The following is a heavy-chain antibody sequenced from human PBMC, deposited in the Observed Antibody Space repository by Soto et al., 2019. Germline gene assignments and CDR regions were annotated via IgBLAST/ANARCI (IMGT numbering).Heavy chain of an antibody. J-gene: IGHJ4*02. Sequence: QITLKESGPTLVKPTQTLTLTCTFSGFSLSSSGVGVGWIRQPPGKALEWLALIYWNDDKIYSPSLKSRLTXTXATPKHRAVPTMTNRDPVDTAPYYCAARRGTGEMLRWGQGTLVTVSS. D-gene: IGHD2-21*01. V-gene: IGHV2-5*01. CDR3: AARRGTGEMLR. CDR2: IYWNDDK. CDR1: GFSLSSSGVG.